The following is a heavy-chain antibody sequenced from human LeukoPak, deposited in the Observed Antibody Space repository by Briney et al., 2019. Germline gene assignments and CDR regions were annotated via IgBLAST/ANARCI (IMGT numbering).Heavy chain of an antibody. D-gene: IGHD3-9*01. CDR3: VKDLTGTWSFDY. Sequence: QPGGSLRLSCSTSGFIFSNHFMHWVRQVPGKGLEYVSSIGPNGASTLYADSVKDRFTISRDNSRNALYVQLTSLRLEDTALYYCVKDLTGTWSFDYWGQGTLVTVSS. CDR1: GFIFSNHF. V-gene: IGHV3-64*05. J-gene: IGHJ4*02. CDR2: IGPNGAST.